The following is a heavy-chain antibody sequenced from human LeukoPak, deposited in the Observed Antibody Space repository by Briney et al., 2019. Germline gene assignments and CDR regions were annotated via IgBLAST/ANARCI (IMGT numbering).Heavy chain of an antibody. J-gene: IGHJ4*02. CDR1: GFTFDYYA. Sequence: GGSLRLSCAASGFTFDYYAMHWVRQAPGKGLEWVSRISADGGRTYYADSVKGRFTISRDNAKNSLYLQMNSLRTEDTALYYCAQVKGGSSWYYLDSWGQGTLVTVSS. D-gene: IGHD6-13*01. V-gene: IGHV3-43*02. CDR2: ISADGGRT. CDR3: AQVKGGSSWYYLDS.